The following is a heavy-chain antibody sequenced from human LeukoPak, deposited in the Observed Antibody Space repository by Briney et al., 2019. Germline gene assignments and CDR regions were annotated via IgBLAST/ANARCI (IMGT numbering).Heavy chain of an antibody. Sequence: SETLSLTCTVSGGSISSYYWSWIRQPAGKGVERIGRIYTSGTTNYNPSLKSRVTMSVDTSKNQFSLKLSSVIAADTAVYYCARDRYYYDSSGYYWLFDYWGQGTLVTVSS. J-gene: IGHJ4*02. D-gene: IGHD3-22*01. CDR3: ARDRYYYDSSGYYWLFDY. CDR1: GGSISSYY. CDR2: IYTSGTT. V-gene: IGHV4-4*07.